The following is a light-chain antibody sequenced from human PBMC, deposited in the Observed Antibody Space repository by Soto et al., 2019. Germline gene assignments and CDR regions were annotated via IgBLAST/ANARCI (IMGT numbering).Light chain of an antibody. CDR1: SSNIGSKP. CDR2: TND. V-gene: IGLV1-44*01. J-gene: IGLJ1*01. Sequence: QSVLTQPPSASGTPGQRVTISCSGSSSNIGSKPINWYQHLPGTAPKLLIFTNDRRPSGVPDRFSGSKSGTSGSLAITGLQSDDEADYFCKSYAGSNTYVFGSGTKLTVL. CDR3: KSYAGSNTYV.